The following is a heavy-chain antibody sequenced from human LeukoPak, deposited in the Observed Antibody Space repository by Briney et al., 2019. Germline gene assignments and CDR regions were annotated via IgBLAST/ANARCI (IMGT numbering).Heavy chain of an antibody. D-gene: IGHD3-22*01. CDR3: ARDLTSYYYDNNGAFDF. CDR2: IIPILDTP. CDR1: GGTFSSDA. V-gene: IGHV1-69*10. Sequence: SVSVSCKASGGTFSSDAINWVRQAPGQGREWMGGIIPILDTPNYAQKFQGRVTITADKSTSTAYMELSSLRSEDPAVYYCARDLTSYYYDNNGAFDFWGQGTLVTVSS. J-gene: IGHJ4*02.